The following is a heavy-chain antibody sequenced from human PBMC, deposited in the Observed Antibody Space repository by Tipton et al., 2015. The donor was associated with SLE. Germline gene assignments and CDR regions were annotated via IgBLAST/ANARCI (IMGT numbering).Heavy chain of an antibody. Sequence: SLRLSCAASGFTFSSYAMHWVRQAPGKGLEWVAVISYDGSNKYYADSVKGRFTISRDNSKNTLYLQMNSLRAEDTAVYYCAKDRHSPHWFDPWGQGTLVTVSS. CDR2: ISYDGSNK. CDR3: AKDRHSPHWFDP. CDR1: GFTFSSYA. D-gene: IGHD2-15*01. J-gene: IGHJ5*02. V-gene: IGHV3-30*04.